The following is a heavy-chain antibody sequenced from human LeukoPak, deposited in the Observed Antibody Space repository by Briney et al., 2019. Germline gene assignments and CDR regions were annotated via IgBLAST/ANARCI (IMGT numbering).Heavy chain of an antibody. CDR3: ARGGLVYGSGSYWGYYYYGMDV. J-gene: IGHJ6*02. V-gene: IGHV4-34*01. CDR1: GGSFSGYY. Sequence: PSETLSLTCAVYGGSFSGYYWSCIRQPPGKGLEWIGEINHSGSTNYNPSLKSRVTISVDTSKNQFSLKLSSVTAADTAVYYCARGGLVYGSGSYWGYYYYGMDVWGQGTTVTASS. D-gene: IGHD3-10*01. CDR2: INHSGST.